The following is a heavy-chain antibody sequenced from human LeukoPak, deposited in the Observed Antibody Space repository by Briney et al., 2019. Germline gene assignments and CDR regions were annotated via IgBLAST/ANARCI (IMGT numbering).Heavy chain of an antibody. CDR3: ARGGAYYYDSSGYYGY. CDR1: GGSISSGSYY. D-gene: IGHD3-22*01. J-gene: IGHJ4*02. Sequence: SQTLSLTCTVSGGSISSGSYYWSWIRQPAGKGLEWIGRIYTSGSTNYNPSLKSRVTISVDTSKNQFSLKLSSVTAADTAVYYCARGGAYYYDSSGYYGYWGQGTLVTVFS. V-gene: IGHV4-61*02. CDR2: IYTSGST.